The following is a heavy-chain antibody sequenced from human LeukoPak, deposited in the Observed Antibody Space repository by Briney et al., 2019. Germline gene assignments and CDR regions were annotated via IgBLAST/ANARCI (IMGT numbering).Heavy chain of an antibody. CDR1: GFTFSSYW. CDR3: ARAQADITMVRGVHYYYYYGMDV. Sequence: GGSLRLSCAASGFTFSSYWMHWVRQAPGKGLVWVSRINSDGSSTSYADSVKGRFTISRDNAKNTLYLQTNSLRAEDTAVYYCARAQADITMVRGVHYYYYYGMDVWGKGTTVTVSS. D-gene: IGHD3-10*01. CDR2: INSDGSST. J-gene: IGHJ6*04. V-gene: IGHV3-74*01.